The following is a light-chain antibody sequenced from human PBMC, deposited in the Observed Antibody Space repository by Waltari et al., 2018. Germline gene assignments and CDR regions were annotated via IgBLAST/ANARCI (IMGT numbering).Light chain of an antibody. Sequence: EILMTQTPLSLSVTPGQSAATSCTSSQSLLHTDGKSYLYWYLPKPGQPPQLLIYELNKRFSGVADRFSGSGSGTDFTLKISRVEAEDVGFYYCMQSKQFPLTFGGGTKVEIK. CDR1: QSLLHTDGKSY. CDR3: MQSKQFPLT. CDR2: ELN. J-gene: IGKJ4*01. V-gene: IGKV2D-29*01.